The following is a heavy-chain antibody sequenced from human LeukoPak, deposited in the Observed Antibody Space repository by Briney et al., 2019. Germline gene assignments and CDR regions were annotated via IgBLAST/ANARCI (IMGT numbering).Heavy chain of an antibody. Sequence: PGGSLRLSCAASGFTVSSNYMSWVRQAPGKGLEWVSVIYSGGSTYYADSVKGRFTISRDNPKNTLYLQMNSLRAEDTAVYYCARDFGSSTRTDYWGQGTLVTVSS. CDR2: IYSGGST. D-gene: IGHD6-6*01. CDR3: ARDFGSSTRTDY. J-gene: IGHJ4*02. CDR1: GFTVSSNY. V-gene: IGHV3-66*01.